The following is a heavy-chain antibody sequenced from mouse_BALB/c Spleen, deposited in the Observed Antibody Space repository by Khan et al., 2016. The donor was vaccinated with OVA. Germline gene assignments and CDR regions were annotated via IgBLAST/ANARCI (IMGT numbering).Heavy chain of an antibody. D-gene: IGHD1-3*01. CDR3: ARLEDI. CDR1: GYSLTRYG. Sequence: VQLQESGPGLVAPSQSLSITCTVYGYSLTRYGVHWVRRPPGQGLEWLGLIWAGGSTNYNWALMSRLSISKDNSKSQVYLKMNSLQTDDTAMYYCARLEDIWGQGTTLTVSS. J-gene: IGHJ2*01. CDR2: IWAGGST. V-gene: IGHV2-9*02.